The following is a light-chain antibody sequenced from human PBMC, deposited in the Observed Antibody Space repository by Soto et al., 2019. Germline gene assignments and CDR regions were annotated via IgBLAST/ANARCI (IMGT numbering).Light chain of an antibody. CDR2: GAS. CDR1: QSVRSTY. CDR3: QQYGSSLPIT. V-gene: IGKV3-20*01. Sequence: EIVLTQSPGTLSLSPGESATLSCRASQSVRSTYLAWYQQKPGQAPRLLIHGASSRATGIPDRFSGSGSGTDFTLTISRLEPEDFAVYYCQQYGSSLPITFGQGTRLEIK. J-gene: IGKJ5*01.